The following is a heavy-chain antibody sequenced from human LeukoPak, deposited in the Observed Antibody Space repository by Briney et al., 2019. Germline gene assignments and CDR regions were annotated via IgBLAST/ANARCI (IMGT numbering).Heavy chain of an antibody. D-gene: IGHD6-13*01. CDR3: ARDGIAAAGSGMDV. CDR1: GGSFSGYY. V-gene: IGHV4-34*01. J-gene: IGHJ6*02. CDR2: INHSGST. Sequence: KPSETPSLTCAVYGGSFSGYYWSWIRQPPGKGLEWIGEINHSGSTNYNPSLKSRVTISVDTSKNQFSLKLSSVTAADTAVYYCARDGIAAAGSGMDVWGQGTTVTVSS.